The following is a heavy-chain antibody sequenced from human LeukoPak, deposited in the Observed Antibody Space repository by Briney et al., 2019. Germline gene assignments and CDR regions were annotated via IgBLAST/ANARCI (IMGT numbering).Heavy chain of an antibody. CDR2: INPNSGGT. D-gene: IGHD3-10*01. Sequence: ASVKVPCKASGYTFTGYYMRWVRQAPGQGLEWMGWINPNSGGTNYAQKFQGRVTMTRDTSISTAYMELSRLRSDDTALYYCAKDIRVRGVHYYYGMDVWGQGTTVTVSS. J-gene: IGHJ6*02. V-gene: IGHV1-2*02. CDR1: GYTFTGYY. CDR3: AKDIRVRGVHYYYGMDV.